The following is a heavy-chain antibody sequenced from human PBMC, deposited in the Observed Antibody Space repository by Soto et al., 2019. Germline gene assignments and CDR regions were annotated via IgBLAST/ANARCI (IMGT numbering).Heavy chain of an antibody. CDR2: IYSGGST. Sequence: GGSLRLSCAASGFTVSSNYMSWVRQAPGKGLEWVSVIYSGGSTYYADSVKGRFTISRTNSKNTLYLQMNSLRAEDTAVYYCARVSEGYCSSTSCQNWFDPWGQGTLVTVSS. CDR1: GFTVSSNY. V-gene: IGHV3-53*04. CDR3: ARVSEGYCSSTSCQNWFDP. J-gene: IGHJ5*02. D-gene: IGHD2-2*01.